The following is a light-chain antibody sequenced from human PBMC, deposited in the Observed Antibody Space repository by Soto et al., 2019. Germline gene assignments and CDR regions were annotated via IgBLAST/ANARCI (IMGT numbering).Light chain of an antibody. Sequence: EIVLTQSPGTLSLFPGERATLSCRASQSISSNYLAWYQHKPGQAPRLLIHGASNRATGIPDRFSGAGSGTDFTLTISRLEPEDFAVYHCHQYGSAPAWTFGQGTKVEIK. CDR2: GAS. CDR1: QSISSNY. J-gene: IGKJ1*01. V-gene: IGKV3-20*01. CDR3: HQYGSAPAWT.